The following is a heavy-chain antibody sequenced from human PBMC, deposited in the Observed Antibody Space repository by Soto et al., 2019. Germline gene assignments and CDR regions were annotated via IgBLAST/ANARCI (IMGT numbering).Heavy chain of an antibody. CDR1: GYTFTSYA. CDR2: INAGNGNT. V-gene: IGHV1-3*01. CDR3: ARSCSSTSCPD. D-gene: IGHD2-2*01. Sequence: QVQLVQSGAEVKKPGASVKVSYKASGYTFTSYAMHWVRQAPGQRLEWMGWINAGNGNTKYSQKFQGRVTITRDTSASTAYMELSSLRSEDTAVYYCARSCSSTSCPDWGQGTLVTVSS. J-gene: IGHJ4*02.